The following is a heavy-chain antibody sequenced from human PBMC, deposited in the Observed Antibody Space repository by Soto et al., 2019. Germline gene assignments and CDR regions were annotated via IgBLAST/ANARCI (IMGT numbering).Heavy chain of an antibody. CDR2: IIAIFGTA. Sequence: QVQLVQSGAEVKKPGSSVKVSCKAAGGTFSSDAISWVRQAPGQALEWMGGIIAIFGTANYAQKLQGRVTITADESTSAAYMELSSLRSEDTALEYCERGVQEQLWGQGSLVTVSS. CDR3: ERGVQEQL. J-gene: IGHJ4*02. D-gene: IGHD6-13*01. CDR1: GGTFSSDA. V-gene: IGHV1-69*01.